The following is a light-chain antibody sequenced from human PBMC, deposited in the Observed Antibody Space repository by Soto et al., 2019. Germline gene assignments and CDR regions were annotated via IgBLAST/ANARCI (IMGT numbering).Light chain of an antibody. CDR2: GAS. J-gene: IGKJ2*01. CDR3: QQYDKIPPT. CDR1: QDISNY. Sequence: DIQMTQSPSSLSASVGDRVTITCQASQDISNYLNWYQQKPGKAPKLLIYGASNLETGVPSRFSGGGSGTRFSFTINSLKPEDIATYYCQQYDKIPPTFGQGTKLEIK. V-gene: IGKV1-33*01.